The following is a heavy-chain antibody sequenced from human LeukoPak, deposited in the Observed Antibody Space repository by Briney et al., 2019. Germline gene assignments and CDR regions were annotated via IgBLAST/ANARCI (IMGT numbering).Heavy chain of an antibody. Sequence: SETLSLTCTVSGGSISSYYWSWIQQPPGKGLEWIGYIYYSGSTNYNPSLKSRVTISVDTSKNQFSLKLSSVTAADTAVYYCARYGGNPSYDYWGQGTLVTVSS. D-gene: IGHD4-23*01. CDR3: ARYGGNPSYDY. CDR2: IYYSGST. J-gene: IGHJ4*02. CDR1: GGSISSYY. V-gene: IGHV4-59*01.